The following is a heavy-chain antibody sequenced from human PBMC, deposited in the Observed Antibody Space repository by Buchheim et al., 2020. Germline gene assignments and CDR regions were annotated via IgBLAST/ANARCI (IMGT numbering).Heavy chain of an antibody. Sequence: EVGLLESGGSLAQPGGSLILSCAASGFTFTSYLMRWVRQGPGKGLECVSTINGRGDNTYYADSVKGRFIISRDTSRNTIYLRMDSLRVEDTAIYYCAKVGSSAYFFESCGRGTL. CDR2: INGRGDNT. J-gene: IGHJ4*02. CDR3: AKVGSSAYFFES. V-gene: IGHV3-23*01. CDR1: GFTFTSYL.